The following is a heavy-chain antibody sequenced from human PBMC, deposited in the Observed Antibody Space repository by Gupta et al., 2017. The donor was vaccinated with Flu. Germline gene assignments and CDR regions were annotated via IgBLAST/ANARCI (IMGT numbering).Heavy chain of an antibody. D-gene: IGHD3-10*01. CDR3: AGNYYGDTGGYLDY. Sequence: WVRQAPGKGLEWVANMNPDGSRIHYVDSVKGRFTISRDNAKSSLSLQMESLRAEDTAVYYCAGNYYGDTGGYLDYWGQGTLVTVSS. J-gene: IGHJ4*02. V-gene: IGHV3-7*01. CDR2: MNPDGSRI.